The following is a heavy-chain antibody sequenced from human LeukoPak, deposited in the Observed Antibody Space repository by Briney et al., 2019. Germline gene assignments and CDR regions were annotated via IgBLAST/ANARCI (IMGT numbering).Heavy chain of an antibody. D-gene: IGHD5-12*01. Sequence: SVKVSCKASGGTFSSYAISWVRQAPGQGLEWMGGIIPIFGTAYYAQKFQGRVTITADESTSTAYMELSSLRSEDTAVCYCAIPLSGYDYHTDYWGQGTLVTVSS. V-gene: IGHV1-69*13. CDR1: GGTFSSYA. CDR3: AIPLSGYDYHTDY. CDR2: IIPIFGTA. J-gene: IGHJ4*02.